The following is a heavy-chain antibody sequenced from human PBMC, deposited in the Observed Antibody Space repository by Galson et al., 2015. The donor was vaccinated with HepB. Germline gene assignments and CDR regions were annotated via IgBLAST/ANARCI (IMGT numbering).Heavy chain of an antibody. J-gene: IGHJ4*02. CDR2: INAGNGNT. D-gene: IGHD6-13*01. Sequence: SVKVSCKASGYTFTSYAMHWVRQAPGQRLEWMGWINAGNGNTKYSQKFQGRVTITRDTSASTAYVELSSLRSEDTAVYYCARLSSSWYAYYFDYWGQGTLVTVSS. V-gene: IGHV1-3*01. CDR3: ARLSSSWYAYYFDY. CDR1: GYTFTSYA.